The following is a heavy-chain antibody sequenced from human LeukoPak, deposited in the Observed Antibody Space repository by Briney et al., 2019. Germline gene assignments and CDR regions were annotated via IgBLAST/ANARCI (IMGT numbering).Heavy chain of an antibody. CDR3: AKGPYYYDSSGYRAEYFST. CDR2: ISWNSGSI. CDR1: GFTFDDYA. D-gene: IGHD3-22*01. V-gene: IGHV3-9*01. Sequence: GGSLRLSCAASGFTFDDYAMHWVRHAPGKGLEWVSGISWNSGSIGYADSVKGRFTISRDNPKNSLYLQMNSLRAEDTALYYCAKGPYYYDSSGYRAEYFSTGARAPWSPSPQ. J-gene: IGHJ1*01.